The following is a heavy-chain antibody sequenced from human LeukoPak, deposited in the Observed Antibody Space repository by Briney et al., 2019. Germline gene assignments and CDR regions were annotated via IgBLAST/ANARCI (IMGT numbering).Heavy chain of an antibody. CDR2: INPNSGGT. D-gene: IGHD3-3*01. J-gene: IGHJ4*02. Sequence: GASVKVSCKASGYTFTGYYMHWVRQAPGQGLEWMGWINPNSGGTNYAQKFQGWVTMTRDTSISTAYMELRSLRSDDTAVYYCARAYYYDFWSGYSDYWGQGTLVTVSS. CDR1: GYTFTGYY. V-gene: IGHV1-2*04. CDR3: ARAYYYDFWSGYSDY.